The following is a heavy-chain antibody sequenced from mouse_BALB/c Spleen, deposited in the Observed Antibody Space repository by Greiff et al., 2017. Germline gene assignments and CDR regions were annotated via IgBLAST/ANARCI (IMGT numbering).Heavy chain of an antibody. J-gene: IGHJ4*01. CDR2: ISNLAYSI. V-gene: IGHV5-15*02. CDR1: GFTFSDYG. Sequence: EVKLVESGGGLVQPGGSRKLSCAASGFTFSDYGMAWVRQAPGKGPEWVAFISNLAYSIYYADTVTGRFTISRENAKNTLYLEMSSLRSEDTAMYYCARGAMDYWGQGTSVTVSS. CDR3: ARGAMDY.